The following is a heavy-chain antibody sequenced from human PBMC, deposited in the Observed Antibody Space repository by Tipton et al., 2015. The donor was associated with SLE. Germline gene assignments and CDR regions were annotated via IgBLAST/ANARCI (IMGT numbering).Heavy chain of an antibody. CDR1: GYTFTSYG. Sequence: QSGPEVKKPGASVKVSCKASGYTFTSYGFSWVRQAPGQGLEWMGWISGYNGDTHYAQKLQGRVTMTTDTSTTTAYMELRSLRSDDTAVYYCAKDSGRAPRVPSTWLFNDWGQGTRVTVSS. CDR2: ISGYNGDT. J-gene: IGHJ4*02. CDR3: AKDSGRAPRVPSTWLFND. D-gene: IGHD2/OR15-2a*01. V-gene: IGHV1-18*01.